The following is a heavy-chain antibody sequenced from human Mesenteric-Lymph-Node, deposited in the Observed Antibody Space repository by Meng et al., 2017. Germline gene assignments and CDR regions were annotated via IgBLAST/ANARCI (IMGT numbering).Heavy chain of an antibody. CDR3: ASSDYYRPDY. CDR1: GGSISRSDW. V-gene: IGHV4-4*03. CDR2: TSHSGGT. Sequence: VQVQGQGRGLVKPPATLSLPCAVSGGSISRSDWWRWVRQPPGRGLEWIGETSHSGGTNNCPPLKSRVTISLAKSTNQLSLKLNSVTAAATAVYYCASSDYYRPDYWGQGTLVTVSS. D-gene: IGHD3-22*01. J-gene: IGHJ4*02.